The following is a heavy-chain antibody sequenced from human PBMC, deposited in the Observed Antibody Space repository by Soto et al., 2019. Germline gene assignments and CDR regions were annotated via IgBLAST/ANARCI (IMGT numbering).Heavy chain of an antibody. D-gene: IGHD5-12*01. V-gene: IGHV1-3*01. CDR3: ARPGYDAALDY. Sequence: QVRLVQFDGAVKRPGASVSISCKASGYTFTDFAICWVRQAPGQRLEWMGWINAADGKTKSSQTFQGRVTIVRDTSACTAYMDLNSLTFADTAVYYCARPGYDAALDYWRQGTLITVSA. CDR1: GYTFTDFA. CDR2: INAADGKT. J-gene: IGHJ4*02.